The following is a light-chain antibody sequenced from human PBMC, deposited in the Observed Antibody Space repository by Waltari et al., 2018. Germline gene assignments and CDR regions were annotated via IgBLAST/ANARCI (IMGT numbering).Light chain of an antibody. V-gene: IGKV3-20*01. CDR2: GAS. Sequence: EIVLTQSPGTLSLSPGERATLSCRTSQSIGSRYLAWYQQKPGQAPRLLIYGASRRATGIPDRFSGTGSGTDFTLTISRLEPEDFAVYYCQQYGSSPRTFGQGTKVDIK. CDR3: QQYGSSPRT. CDR1: QSIGSRY. J-gene: IGKJ1*01.